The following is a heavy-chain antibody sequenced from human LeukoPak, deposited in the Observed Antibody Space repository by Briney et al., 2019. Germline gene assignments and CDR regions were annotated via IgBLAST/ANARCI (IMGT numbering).Heavy chain of an antibody. D-gene: IGHD2-15*01. CDR1: GYTFTSYG. V-gene: IGHV1-18*01. Sequence: ASVKVSCKASGYTFTSYGISWVRQAPGQGLEWMGWISAYNGNTNYAQKLQGRVTMTTDTSTSTAYMELRSLRSDDTAVYYCARDRPLPYCSGGSCYSGYFRHWGQGTLVTVSS. J-gene: IGHJ1*01. CDR2: ISAYNGNT. CDR3: ARDRPLPYCSGGSCYSGYFRH.